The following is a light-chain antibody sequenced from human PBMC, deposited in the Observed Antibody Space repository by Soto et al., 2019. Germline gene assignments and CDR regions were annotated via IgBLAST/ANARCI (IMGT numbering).Light chain of an antibody. V-gene: IGKV1-13*02. J-gene: IGKJ3*01. CDR3: QQFNSYPIFT. Sequence: AIQLTQSPSSLSASVGDRVTITCRASQGISSALAWYQQKPGKAPKLLIYDASSLESGVPSRFSVSGSGTDFTLTISSLQPEDFAPYYCQQFNSYPIFTFGPGTKVDIK. CDR1: QGISSA. CDR2: DAS.